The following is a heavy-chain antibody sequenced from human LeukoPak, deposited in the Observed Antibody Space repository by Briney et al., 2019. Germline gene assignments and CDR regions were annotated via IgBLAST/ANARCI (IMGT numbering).Heavy chain of an antibody. D-gene: IGHD2-15*01. CDR3: ARGRYCSADICSGGDAFDI. CDR2: INHSGST. V-gene: IGHV4-34*01. CDR1: GGSFSGYY. J-gene: IGHJ3*02. Sequence: NTSETLSLTCAVYGGSFSGYYWSWIRQPPGKGLEWIGEINHSGSTNYNPSLKSRVTISVDTSKNQFSLKLSSVTAADTAVYYCARGRYCSADICSGGDAFDIWGQGTMVSVSS.